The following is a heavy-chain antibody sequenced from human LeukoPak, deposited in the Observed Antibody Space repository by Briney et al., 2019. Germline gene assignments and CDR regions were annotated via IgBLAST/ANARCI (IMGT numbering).Heavy chain of an antibody. CDR3: ARDPYDFWSGYSENKFDY. J-gene: IGHJ4*02. D-gene: IGHD3-3*01. Sequence: ASVKVSCKASGYTLTGYYMHWVRQAPGQGLEWMGWISAYNGNTNYAQKLQGRVAMTTDTSTITAYMELRSLRSDDTAVYYCARDPYDFWSGYSENKFDYWGQGTLVTVSS. CDR2: ISAYNGNT. V-gene: IGHV1-18*04. CDR1: GYTLTGYY.